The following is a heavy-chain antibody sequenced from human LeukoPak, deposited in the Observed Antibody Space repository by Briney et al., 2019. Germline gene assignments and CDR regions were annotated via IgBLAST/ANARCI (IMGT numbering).Heavy chain of an antibody. CDR2: FDPEDAET. J-gene: IGHJ4*02. CDR3: SAFARGFNRGIPVAGYFNF. D-gene: IGHD6-19*01. CDR1: GKPLSELA. V-gene: IGHV1-24*01. Sequence: ASVKVSCKVSGKPLSELAVHWVRQSRTQGLEWMGGFDPEDAETVYTQKFQGRITMTEDKSTDTAYMELSGLRSEDSAVYFCSAFARGFNRGIPVAGYFNFWGQGTLVTVSS.